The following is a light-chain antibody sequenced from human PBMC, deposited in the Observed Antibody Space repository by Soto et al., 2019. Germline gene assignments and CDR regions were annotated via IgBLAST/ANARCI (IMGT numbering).Light chain of an antibody. J-gene: IGLJ1*01. Sequence: QSALTQPASVSGSPGQSITISCTGTGSDVGGYKDVSWYQQHPGKAPKLVIYEVTNRPSGVSDRFSGSKSGNTASLTISGLQAEDEADYYCTSYSSSSLGVFGTGTKLTVL. CDR2: EVT. CDR3: TSYSSSSLGV. V-gene: IGLV2-14*01. CDR1: GSDVGGYKD.